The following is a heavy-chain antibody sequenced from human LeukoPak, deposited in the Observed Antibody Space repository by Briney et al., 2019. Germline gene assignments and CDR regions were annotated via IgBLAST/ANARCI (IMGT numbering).Heavy chain of an antibody. CDR1: GFNFNNYG. CDR2: IPSDGNNQ. D-gene: IGHD3-10*01. J-gene: IGHJ4*02. Sequence: PGGSLRLSCAAAGFNFNNYGMHWVRPAPGRGLEWVTFIPSDGNNQYYADSVKGRFTISRDNSRNTLYLQMNGLRVEDTAVYYCAKDTGRGDFWGQGTLVTVSS. CDR3: AKDTGRGDF. V-gene: IGHV3-30*02.